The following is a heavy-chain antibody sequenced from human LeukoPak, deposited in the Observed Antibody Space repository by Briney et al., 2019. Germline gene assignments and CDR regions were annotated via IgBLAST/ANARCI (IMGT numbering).Heavy chain of an antibody. Sequence: GGSLRLSCAASGFTFSSYSMNWVRQAPGKGLEWVSSISSSSNYIYYADSVKGRFIISRDNAKGSLFLQMNSLRAEDTAVYYCARTGVPAAYYHYMDVWGKGTTVTVSS. J-gene: IGHJ6*03. D-gene: IGHD6-13*01. CDR3: ARTGVPAAYYHYMDV. V-gene: IGHV3-21*01. CDR2: ISSSSNYI. CDR1: GFTFSSYS.